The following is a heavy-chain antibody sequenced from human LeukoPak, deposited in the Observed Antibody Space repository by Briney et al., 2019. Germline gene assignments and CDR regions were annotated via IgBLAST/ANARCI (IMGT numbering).Heavy chain of an antibody. CDR2: INPSGGST. CDR1: GYTFTNYY. D-gene: IGHD6-25*01. Sequence: ASVKVSCKSSGYTFTNYYMHWVRQAPGQGLEWMGWINPSGGSTSYAQKFQGRVTMTRDMSTSTVYMELNSLRSEDTAVYFCARVGVTAATADYWGQGTLVTVSS. J-gene: IGHJ4*02. CDR3: ARVGVTAATADY. V-gene: IGHV1-46*01.